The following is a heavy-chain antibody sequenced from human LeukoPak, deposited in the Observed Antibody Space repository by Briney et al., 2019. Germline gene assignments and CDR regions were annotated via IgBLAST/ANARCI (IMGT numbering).Heavy chain of an antibody. CDR2: VNLQGST. J-gene: IGHJ4*02. CDR1: GGSISNTNW. V-gene: IGHV4-4*02. Sequence: SGTLSRTCGVSGGSISNTNWWTWVRQPPGKGLEWIGEVNLQGSTNYNPSLKSRVAISVDKSENHISLKLTSVTAADTAVYYCAREGGPYLPLDNAGAGTLVTVAS. CDR3: AREGGPYLPLDN.